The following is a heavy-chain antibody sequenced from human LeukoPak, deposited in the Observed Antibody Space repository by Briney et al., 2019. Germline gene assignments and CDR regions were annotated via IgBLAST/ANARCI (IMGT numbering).Heavy chain of an antibody. Sequence: GGSLRLSCVASGFTFGSYEMNWVRQAPGKGLEWASYISSSGSGSTIYYADSVKGRFTISRDNAKNSLYLQMNNLRAEDTAIYYCARFSGYSSGWYMDYWGQGTLVTVSP. CDR2: ISSSGSGSTI. CDR3: ARFSGYSSGWYMDY. D-gene: IGHD6-19*01. J-gene: IGHJ4*02. V-gene: IGHV3-48*03. CDR1: GFTFGSYE.